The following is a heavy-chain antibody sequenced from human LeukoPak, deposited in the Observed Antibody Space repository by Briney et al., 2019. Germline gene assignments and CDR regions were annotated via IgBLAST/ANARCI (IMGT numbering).Heavy chain of an antibody. CDR1: GFTFDVYA. CDR3: AKGMAAAGTDAFDI. Sequence: PGGSLRLSCAASGFTFDVYAMHWVRQAPGKGLEWVSGISWNSGTIGYTDSVKGRFTISRDNAKNFLYLQMSSLRAEDTALYYCAKGMAAAGTDAFDIWGQGTMVTVSS. CDR2: ISWNSGTI. J-gene: IGHJ3*02. D-gene: IGHD6-13*01. V-gene: IGHV3-9*01.